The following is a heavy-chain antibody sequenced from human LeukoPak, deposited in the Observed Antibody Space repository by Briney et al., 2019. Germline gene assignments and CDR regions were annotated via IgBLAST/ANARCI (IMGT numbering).Heavy chain of an antibody. Sequence: PSETLSLTCTVSGGSISSYYWSWIRQPAGKGLEWIGRIYTSGSTNYNPSLKSRVTISVDTSKNQFSLKLSSVTAADTAVYYCARETLEMATPTVDYWGQGTLVTVSS. J-gene: IGHJ4*02. CDR3: ARETLEMATPTVDY. CDR2: IYTSGST. CDR1: GGSISSYY. D-gene: IGHD5-24*01. V-gene: IGHV4-4*07.